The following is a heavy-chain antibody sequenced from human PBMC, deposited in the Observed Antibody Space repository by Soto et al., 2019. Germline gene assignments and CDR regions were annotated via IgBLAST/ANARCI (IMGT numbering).Heavy chain of an antibody. J-gene: IGHJ4*02. CDR1: EFNGMRNW. Sequence: LRLSGAVSEFNGMRNWISWVRQAPGKGLEWVASIKEDGSEIYYLQSVRGRFTISRDSAGNALHLAMNYLSAEDTGVYFCARDIGFDYVNWGQGTLVSVSS. CDR2: IKEDGSEI. V-gene: IGHV3-7*01. D-gene: IGHD3-16*01. CDR3: ARDIGFDYVN.